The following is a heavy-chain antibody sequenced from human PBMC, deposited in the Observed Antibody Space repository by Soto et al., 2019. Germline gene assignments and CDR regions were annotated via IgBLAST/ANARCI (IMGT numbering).Heavy chain of an antibody. Sequence: EVQLVESGGGLVQPGGSLRLSCAASGFTFSSYWMSWVRQAPGKGLEWVATIKQDGSEKYYVDSVKGRFTISRDNAKNSLYLQMNRLKGEDAAVYYCARDGETYSRTLYYDYGMDVCGQGTTVTVSS. CDR2: IKQDGSEK. J-gene: IGHJ6*02. V-gene: IGHV3-7*05. CDR3: ARDGETYSRTLYYDYGMDV. D-gene: IGHD7-27*01. CDR1: GFTFSSYW.